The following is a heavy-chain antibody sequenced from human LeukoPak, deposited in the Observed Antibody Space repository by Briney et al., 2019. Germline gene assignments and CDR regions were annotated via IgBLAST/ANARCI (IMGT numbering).Heavy chain of an antibody. J-gene: IGHJ4*02. V-gene: IGHV4-59*01. Sequence: SETLSLTCTVSGGSISSYYWSWIRQPPGKGLEWIGYVYYSGSTNYNPSLKSRVTISVDTSKNQFSLRLSSVTAADTAVYYCARGRDNPPPFDYWGQGTLVTVSS. CDR2: VYYSGST. CDR3: ARGRDNPPPFDY. D-gene: IGHD5-24*01. CDR1: GGSISSYY.